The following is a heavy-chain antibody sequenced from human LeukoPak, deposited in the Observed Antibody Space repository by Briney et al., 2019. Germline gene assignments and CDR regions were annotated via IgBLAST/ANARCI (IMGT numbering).Heavy chain of an antibody. Sequence: PSETLSLTCTVSGGSISSYYWSWIRQPPGKGLEWIGYIYYSGSTSYNPSLKSRVTISVDTSKNQFSLKLSSVTAADTAVYYCARVAVGKQLAPTYYYYMDVWGKGTTVTVSS. CDR3: ARVAVGKQLAPTYYYYMDV. V-gene: IGHV4-59*01. J-gene: IGHJ6*03. CDR2: IYYSGST. CDR1: GGSISSYY. D-gene: IGHD6-19*01.